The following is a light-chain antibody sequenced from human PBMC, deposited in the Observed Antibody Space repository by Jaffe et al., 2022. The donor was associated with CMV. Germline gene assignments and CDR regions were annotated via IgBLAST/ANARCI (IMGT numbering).Light chain of an antibody. CDR2: AAS. Sequence: DIQLTQSPSSLSASVGDRISMTCRASESIATYLNWYQQKPGKAPKLLIYAASILQSGVPSRFSGSGSGTDFTLTISSLQPEDFATYYCQQSFRLLRTFGQGTRVE. V-gene: IGKV1-39*01. CDR3: QQSFRLLRT. CDR1: ESIATY. J-gene: IGKJ1*01.